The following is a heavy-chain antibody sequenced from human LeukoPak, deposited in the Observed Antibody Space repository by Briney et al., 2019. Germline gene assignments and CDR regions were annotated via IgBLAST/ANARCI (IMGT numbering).Heavy chain of an antibody. V-gene: IGHV3-23*01. D-gene: IGHD5-18*01. Sequence: PGGSLRLSCAVSGFTFSISAMTWVRQAPGKGLEWVSLINYSGANAYYADSVRGRFTISRDNSKNMLYLQMNSLRAEDTAIYYCARDIELSTWGQGTMVSVS. CDR2: INYSGANA. CDR3: ARDIELST. CDR1: GFTFSISA. J-gene: IGHJ3*01.